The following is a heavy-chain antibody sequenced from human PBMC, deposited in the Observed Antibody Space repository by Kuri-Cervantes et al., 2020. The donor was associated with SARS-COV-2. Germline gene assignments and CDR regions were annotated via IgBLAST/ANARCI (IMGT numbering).Heavy chain of an antibody. CDR2: IYYSGST. CDR3: ARVIAARPSKSPYYFDY. J-gene: IGHJ4*02. V-gene: IGHV4-59*11. Sequence: SETLSLTCTVSGGSISSHYWSWIRQPPGKGLEWIGYIYYSGSTNYNPSLKSRVTISVDTSKSQFSLKLSSVTAADTAVYYCARVIAARPSKSPYYFDYWGQGTLVTVSS. CDR1: GGSISSHY. D-gene: IGHD6-6*01.